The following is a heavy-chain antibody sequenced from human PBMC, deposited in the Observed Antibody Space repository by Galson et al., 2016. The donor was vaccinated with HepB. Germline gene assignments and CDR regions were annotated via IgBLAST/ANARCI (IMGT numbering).Heavy chain of an antibody. V-gene: IGHV3-74*01. CDR3: ASLWGWQHFDS. J-gene: IGHJ4*02. CDR2: INIDGSNT. Sequence: SLRLSCAASGFTFSNYWMHWVRQAPGKGLVWVSRINIDGSNTGYADAVKGRFTISRDNAKNTVNLQMNSLRVEDTAVYYCASLWGWQHFDSWGQGTLVTVSS. CDR1: GFTFSNYW. D-gene: IGHD5-24*01.